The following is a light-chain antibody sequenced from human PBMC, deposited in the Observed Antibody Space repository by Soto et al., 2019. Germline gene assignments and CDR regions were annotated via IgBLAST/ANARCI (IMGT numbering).Light chain of an antibody. J-gene: IGLJ2*01. CDR2: EVS. CDR3: SSYTSSSAV. V-gene: IGLV2-14*01. CDR1: SSDVGGYNY. Sequence: QSVLTQPASVSGSPGQSITISCTGTSSDVGGYNYVSWYQQHPGKAPKLMIYEVSNRPSGVSNRFSGSKSGNTASLTISGLQAEDEADYYCSSYTSSSAVFGGGTKPPS.